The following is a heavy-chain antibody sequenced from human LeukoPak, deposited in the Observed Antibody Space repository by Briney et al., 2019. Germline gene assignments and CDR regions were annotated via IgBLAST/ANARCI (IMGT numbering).Heavy chain of an antibody. CDR1: GGTFSSYA. V-gene: IGHV1-69*05. CDR3: ASGSYFCYYYYMDV. Sequence: SVKVSCKPSGGTFSSYAISWVRQAPGQGLEWMGGIIPIFGTANYAQKFQGRVTITTDESTSTAYMELSRLRSDDTAVYYCASGSYFCYYYYMDVWGKGTTVTVSS. CDR2: IIPIFGTA. D-gene: IGHD1-26*01. J-gene: IGHJ6*03.